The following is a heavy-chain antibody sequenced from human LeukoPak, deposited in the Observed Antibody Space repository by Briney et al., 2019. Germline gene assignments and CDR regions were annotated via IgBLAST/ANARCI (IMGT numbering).Heavy chain of an antibody. V-gene: IGHV3-23*01. CDR1: GFTFSSYA. J-gene: IGHJ4*02. CDR3: AKMPSRVPAAKVPYYFDY. Sequence: PGGSLRLSCAASGFTFSSYAMSWVRQAPGKGLEWVSAISGSGGSTYYADSVKGRFTTSRDNSKNTLYLQMNSLRAEDTAVYYCAKMPSRVPAAKVPYYFDYWGQGTLVTVSS. D-gene: IGHD2-2*01. CDR2: ISGSGGST.